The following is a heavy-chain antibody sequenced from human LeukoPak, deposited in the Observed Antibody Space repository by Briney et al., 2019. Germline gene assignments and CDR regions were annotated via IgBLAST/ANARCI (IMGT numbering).Heavy chain of an antibody. V-gene: IGHV3-23*01. CDR3: ANTNRDDPRFSGYFDY. CDR2: ISGSGGST. J-gene: IGHJ4*02. D-gene: IGHD2-8*01. CDR1: GFTFSSYA. Sequence: PGGSLRPSCAASGFTFSSYAMSWVRQAPGKGLEWVSAISGSGGSTYYADSVKGRFTISRDNSKNTLYLQMNSLRAEDTAVYYCANTNRDDPRFSGYFDYWGQGTLVTVSS.